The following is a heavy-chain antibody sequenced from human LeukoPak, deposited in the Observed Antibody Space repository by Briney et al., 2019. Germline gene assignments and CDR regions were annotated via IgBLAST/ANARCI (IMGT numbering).Heavy chain of an antibody. J-gene: IGHJ4*02. CDR2: INPTGGST. CDR1: GYTFPSYF. Sequence: GASVKVSCKASGYTFPSYFMHWVRQAPGKELEWMGIINPTGGSTTYAQKCQGRVTMTRDTSTSTVYMELSSLRSDDTAVYYCARTAARRFDYWGQGTLVTVSS. CDR3: ARTAARRFDY. D-gene: IGHD6-6*01. V-gene: IGHV1-46*01.